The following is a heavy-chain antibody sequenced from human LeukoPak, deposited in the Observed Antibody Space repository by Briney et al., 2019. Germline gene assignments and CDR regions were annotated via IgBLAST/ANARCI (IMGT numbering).Heavy chain of an antibody. CDR3: AKGVVPAAILYYGLDV. D-gene: IGHD2-2*01. J-gene: IGHJ6*02. Sequence: GGSLRLSCATSGFTFSNAWMSWVGQAPGKGLEWVGRIKSKTDGGTTDYAAPVKGRFTISRDNAKNSLYLQMNSLGGEDTALYYCAKGVVPAAILYYGLDVWGQGTTVTVSS. V-gene: IGHV3-15*05. CDR2: IKSKTDGGTT. CDR1: GFTFSNAW.